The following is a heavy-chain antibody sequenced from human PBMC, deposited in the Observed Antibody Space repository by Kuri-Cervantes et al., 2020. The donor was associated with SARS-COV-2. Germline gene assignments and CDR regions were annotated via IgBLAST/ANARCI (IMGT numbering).Heavy chain of an antibody. J-gene: IGHJ4*02. Sequence: ETLSLTCAASGFTVSGNYMSWVRQAPEKGLEWLSVIYTGDKTYYADSVKGRFTISRDDSKNTVYLQMNSLRAEDTAVYYCARDLGGVSGPFDYWGQGTLVIVSS. CDR2: IYTGDKT. D-gene: IGHD3-16*01. CDR1: GFTVSGNY. CDR3: ARDLGGVSGPFDY. V-gene: IGHV3-53*01.